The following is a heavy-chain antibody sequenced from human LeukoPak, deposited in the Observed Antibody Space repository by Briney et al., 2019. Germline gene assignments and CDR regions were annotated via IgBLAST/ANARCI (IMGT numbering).Heavy chain of an antibody. D-gene: IGHD5-18*01. J-gene: IGHJ4*02. CDR1: GFTFSNAW. CDR3: ARDLSGVTGYTYGRGIDY. Sequence: GGSLRLSCAASGFTFSNAWMSWVRQAPGKGLEWVGRIKSKTDGGTTDYAAPVKGGFTISRDDSKNTLYLKMNSLRAEDTAAYYCARDLSGVTGYTYGRGIDYWGQGTLVTVSS. CDR2: IKSKTDGGTT. V-gene: IGHV3-15*01.